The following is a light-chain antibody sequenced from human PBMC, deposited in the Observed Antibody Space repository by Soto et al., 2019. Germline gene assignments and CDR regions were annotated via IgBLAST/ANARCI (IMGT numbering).Light chain of an antibody. Sequence: DLQMTQSPSTLSASVGDRVTITCRASQSIGNRLAWYQQKPGKAPKLLIYKASSLQSGVPSRFSGSGSGTEFTLTINSLQTDDFASYYCQQYNSYSGTFGQGTKV. V-gene: IGKV1-5*03. CDR1: QSIGNR. CDR2: KAS. J-gene: IGKJ1*01. CDR3: QQYNSYSGT.